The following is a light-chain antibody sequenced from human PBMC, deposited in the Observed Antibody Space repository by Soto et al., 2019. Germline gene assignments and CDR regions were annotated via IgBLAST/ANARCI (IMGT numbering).Light chain of an antibody. Sequence: EIVLTQSPATLSLSPGERATLPCRASQSVSSYLAWYQQKPGQAPRLLIYDASNRATGIPARFSGSGSGTDFTLTISSLEPEDSAIYYCQQRSSWHTFGQGTKVDIK. V-gene: IGKV3-11*01. CDR2: DAS. CDR3: QQRSSWHT. CDR1: QSVSSY. J-gene: IGKJ1*01.